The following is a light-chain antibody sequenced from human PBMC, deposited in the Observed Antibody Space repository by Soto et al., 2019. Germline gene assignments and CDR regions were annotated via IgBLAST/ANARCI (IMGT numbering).Light chain of an antibody. CDR2: EVT. V-gene: IGLV2-14*01. J-gene: IGLJ1*01. Sequence: QSALTQPASVSGSPGQSITISCTGSNSDIGHRNYVSWYQQHPGKVPKLIIFEVTNRPSGVSNRFSGSKSANTASLTISGLQPEDEADYYCASYSTGNTLYLFGSGTKVTVL. CDR3: ASYSTGNTLYL. CDR1: NSDIGHRNY.